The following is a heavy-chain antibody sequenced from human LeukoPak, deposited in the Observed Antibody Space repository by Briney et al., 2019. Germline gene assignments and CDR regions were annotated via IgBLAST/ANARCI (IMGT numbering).Heavy chain of an antibody. J-gene: IGHJ4*02. D-gene: IGHD2-15*01. CDR1: GYTFTSYG. CDR2: ISAYNGNT. V-gene: IGHV1-18*01. CDR3: ARAPLGYCSGGSCFDFDY. Sequence: GASVKVSCKASGYTFTSYGISWVRQAPGQGLEWMGWISAYNGNTSYAQKLQGRVTMTTDTSTSTAYMELRSLRSDDTAVYYCARAPLGYCSGGSCFDFDYWGQGTLVTVSS.